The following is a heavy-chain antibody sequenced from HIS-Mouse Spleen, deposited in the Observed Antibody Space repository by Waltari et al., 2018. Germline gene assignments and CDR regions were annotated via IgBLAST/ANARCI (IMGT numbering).Heavy chain of an antibody. CDR3: AREIPYSSSWYDWYFDL. CDR2: IYYSGST. CDR1: GCSISSSSYY. V-gene: IGHV4-39*07. J-gene: IGHJ2*01. Sequence: QLQLQESVPGLVKPSETLSLTCTGSGCSISSSSYYWGRIRQPPGKGLEWIGSIYYSGSTYYNPSLKSRVTISVDTSKNQFSLKLSSVTAADTAVYYCAREIPYSSSWYDWYFDLWGRGTLVTVSS. D-gene: IGHD6-13*01.